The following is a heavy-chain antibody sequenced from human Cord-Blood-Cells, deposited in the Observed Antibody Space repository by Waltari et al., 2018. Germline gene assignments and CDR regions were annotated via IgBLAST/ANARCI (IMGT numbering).Heavy chain of an antibody. CDR1: GFTFDDYA. CDR3: AKDINSVVAARPFAFDI. Sequence: EVQLVESGGGLVQPGRSLRLSCAASGFTFDDYAMHWVRQAPGKGLEWVSGISWNSGSIGYADSVKGRFTISRDNAKNSLYLQMNSLRAEDMALYYCAKDINSVVAARPFAFDIWGQGTIVTVSS. V-gene: IGHV3-9*03. CDR2: ISWNSGSI. J-gene: IGHJ3*02. D-gene: IGHD6-6*01.